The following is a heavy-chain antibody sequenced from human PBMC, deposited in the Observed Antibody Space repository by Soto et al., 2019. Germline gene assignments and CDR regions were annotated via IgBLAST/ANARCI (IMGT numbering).Heavy chain of an antibody. Sequence: EVQLLESGGGLVQPGGSLRLSCAASGFTFTNYGMSWVRQAPGKGLEWVSSIGTSGATTYYADSVKGRFTISRDNSKNPLSRQMNSMRAEDTAVYYCAKLRNNYGSAFWGQGNLVAVAS. V-gene: IGHV3-23*01. CDR3: AKLRNNYGSAF. CDR1: GFTFTNYG. J-gene: IGHJ4*02. CDR2: IGTSGATT. D-gene: IGHD4-17*01.